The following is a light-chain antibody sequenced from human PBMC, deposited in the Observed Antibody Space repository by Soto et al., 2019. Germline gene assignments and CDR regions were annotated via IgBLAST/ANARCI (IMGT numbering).Light chain of an antibody. J-gene: IGKJ2*01. Sequence: DIQMTQSPSSLSASVGDRVTITCRASQNIDYYLNWYQQKPAKAPKLLISAASSLESGVPSRFSGPGSWIDFTLTISSLQPEDFATYYCQQSYSTPRTFGQGTRLEIK. CDR2: AAS. CDR1: QNIDYY. CDR3: QQSYSTPRT. V-gene: IGKV1-39*01.